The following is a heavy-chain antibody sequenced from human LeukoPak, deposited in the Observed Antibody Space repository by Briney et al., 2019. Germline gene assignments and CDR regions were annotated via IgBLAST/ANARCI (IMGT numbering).Heavy chain of an antibody. D-gene: IGHD3-10*01. J-gene: IGHJ4*02. CDR3: ARRGYYGSGSYYNFDY. CDR2: IYYSGST. V-gene: IGHV4-59*08. Sequence: ETLSLTCTVSGGSISSYYWSWIRQPPGKGLEWIGYIYYSGSTNYNPSLKSRVTISVDTSKNQFSLKLSSVTAADTAVYYCARRGYYGSGSYYNFDYWGQGTLVTVSS. CDR1: GGSISSYY.